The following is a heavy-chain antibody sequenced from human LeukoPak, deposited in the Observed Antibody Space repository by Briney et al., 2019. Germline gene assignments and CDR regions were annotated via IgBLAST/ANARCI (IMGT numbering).Heavy chain of an antibody. CDR1: GFSFSTYA. CDR2: TTDSGGNT. CDR3: ARDVSMDIGGSDC. D-gene: IGHD2-2*03. Sequence: GGSLRLSCAASGFSFSTYAMTWLRQAPGKGLEWVSTTTDSGGNTHYADAVKGRFTTSRDNSKNTLYLQLNSLRAEDTAVYYCARDVSMDIGGSDCWGPGTLVTVSS. J-gene: IGHJ4*02. V-gene: IGHV3-23*01.